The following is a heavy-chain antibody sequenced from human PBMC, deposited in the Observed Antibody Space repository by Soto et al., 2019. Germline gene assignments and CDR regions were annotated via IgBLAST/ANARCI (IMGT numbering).Heavy chain of an antibody. D-gene: IGHD1-26*01. V-gene: IGHV3-48*03. J-gene: IGHJ5*02. CDR3: ARVLLSGSYYSWFDH. Sequence: GPLRLSRAGAGCTFSSYGMNWVREAPGKGLGWVSYISSSGSTIYYADSVKGRFTSSRDNAKNSLYLQMNSLRAEKTAVYYCARVLLSGSYYSWFDHWRQGTLVTVSS. CDR1: GCTFSSYG. CDR2: ISSSGSTI.